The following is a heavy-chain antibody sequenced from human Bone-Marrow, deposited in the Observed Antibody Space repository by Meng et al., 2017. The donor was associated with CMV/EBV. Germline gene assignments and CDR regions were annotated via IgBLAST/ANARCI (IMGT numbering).Heavy chain of an antibody. D-gene: IGHD3-3*01. CDR3: ANRYDFSSGLDD. V-gene: IGHV2-5*01. CDR1: GFSLSSSGVG. J-gene: IGHJ4*02. CDR2: IFYTDDK. Sequence: PTLVKPTQTLTLTCTFTGFSLSSSGVGGVWIRQPTGKALEWPALIFYTDDKRYSPSLKSRISIRKDTSKNQVILTMTNMDAVDIGTYYGANRYDFSSGLDDWGQGVMVTVSS.